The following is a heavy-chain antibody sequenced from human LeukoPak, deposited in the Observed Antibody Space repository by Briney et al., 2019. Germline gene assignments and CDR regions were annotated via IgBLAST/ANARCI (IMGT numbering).Heavy chain of an antibody. D-gene: IGHD1-26*01. J-gene: IGHJ4*02. V-gene: IGHV3-64*01. CDR3: ARIRSTPVGLDY. CDR1: GFIFSDYA. Sequence: GGSLRLSCAASGFIFSDYAMHWVRQAPGKGLEYVSAISSNGLSTNYASSVKGRFTISRDNSKNTLYLQMGSLRAEGTAVYYCARIRSTPVGLDYWGQGTLVTVSS. CDR2: ISSNGLST.